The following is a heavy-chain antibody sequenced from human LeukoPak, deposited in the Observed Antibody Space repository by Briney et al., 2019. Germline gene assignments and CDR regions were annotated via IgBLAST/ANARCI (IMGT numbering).Heavy chain of an antibody. D-gene: IGHD3-22*01. J-gene: IGHJ4*02. CDR1: GFTFSSYA. Sequence: GGSLRLSCAASGFTFSSYAMSWVRQAPGKGLEWVSAISGSGGSTYYADSVKGRFTISRDNSKNTLYLQMNSLRAEDTAVYYCAKTPLGGYYDSSGYSASYYFDYWGQETLVTVSS. CDR3: AKTPLGGYYDSSGYSASYYFDY. V-gene: IGHV3-23*01. CDR2: ISGSGGST.